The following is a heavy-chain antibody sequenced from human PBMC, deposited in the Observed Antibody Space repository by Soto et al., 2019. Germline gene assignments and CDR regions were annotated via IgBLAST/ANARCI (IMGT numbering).Heavy chain of an antibody. D-gene: IGHD6-13*01. CDR1: GGSISGHY. J-gene: IGHJ4*02. CDR3: ARNFDIAATGTAFDS. V-gene: IGHV4-4*07. CDR2: IYSSGTT. Sequence: QVQLQESGPSLVRPSETLSLTCSVSGGSISGHYWSWIRLPAGRRLQWVGGIYSSGTTNYNPSLKSRPRMSVDTDRNSFSLRLDSVTAADTAVYYCARNFDIAATGTAFDSWGRGVLVTVSS.